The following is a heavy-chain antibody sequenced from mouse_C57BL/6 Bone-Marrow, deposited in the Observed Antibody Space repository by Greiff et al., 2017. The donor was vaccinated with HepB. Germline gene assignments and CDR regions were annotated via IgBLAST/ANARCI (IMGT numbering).Heavy chain of an antibody. V-gene: IGHV1-59*01. Sequence: VQLQQSGAELVRPGTSVKLSCKASGYTFTSYWMHWVKQRPGQGLEWIGVIDPSDSYTNYNQKFKGKATLTVDTSSSTAYMQLSSLTSEDSAVYYCARDRGDYWGQGTTLTVSS. CDR2: IDPSDSYT. D-gene: IGHD2-14*01. CDR3: ARDRGDY. J-gene: IGHJ2*01. CDR1: GYTFTSYW.